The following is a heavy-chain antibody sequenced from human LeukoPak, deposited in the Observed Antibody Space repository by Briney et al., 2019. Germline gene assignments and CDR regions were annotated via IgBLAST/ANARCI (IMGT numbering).Heavy chain of an antibody. CDR1: GFTVSSNY. J-gene: IGHJ4*02. D-gene: IGHD5-18*01. Sequence: GGSLRLSCAASGFTVSSNYMSWVRQAPGKGLEWVSVIYSGGSTYYADSVKGRFTISRDNSKNTLYLQMNSLRAEDTAVYYCARGYRYEAGGDYWGQGTLVTVSS. CDR3: ARGYRYEAGGDY. V-gene: IGHV3-66*01. CDR2: IYSGGST.